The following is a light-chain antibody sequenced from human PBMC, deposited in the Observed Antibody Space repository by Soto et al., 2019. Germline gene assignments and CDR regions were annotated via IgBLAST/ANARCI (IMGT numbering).Light chain of an antibody. J-gene: IGKJ4*01. CDR1: QGISSY. V-gene: IGKV1-8*01. CDR3: QQYYSYSPLT. Sequence: AIRMTQSPSSFSASTGDRVTITCRASQGISSYLAWYQQKPGKAPKLLIYAASTLQSGVPSRFSGSGSGTDFTFTISCLQSEDFATYYCQQYYSYSPLTFGGGTKVEIK. CDR2: AAS.